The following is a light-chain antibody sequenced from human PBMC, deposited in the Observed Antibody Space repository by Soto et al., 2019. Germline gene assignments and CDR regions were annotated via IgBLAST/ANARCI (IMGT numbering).Light chain of an antibody. V-gene: IGKV3-15*01. CDR1: QSISGE. Sequence: EIVMTQSPATLSVSPGERATLSCRASQSISGELAWYQQRPGQPPRLLIYGVSTRATGVPDRFNGSGSGSDFTLTISGLQSEDFAVYYCQQGHDWPLTFGQGTRLDI. CDR3: QQGHDWPLT. CDR2: GVS. J-gene: IGKJ2*01.